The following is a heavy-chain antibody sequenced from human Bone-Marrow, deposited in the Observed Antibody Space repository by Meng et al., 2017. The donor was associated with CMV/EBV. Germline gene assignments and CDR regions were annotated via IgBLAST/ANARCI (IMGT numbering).Heavy chain of an antibody. D-gene: IGHD2-2*01. CDR3: ARFGLYCSSTSCYDENWVDP. Sequence: ASVKVSCKASGYTSTSYDINWVRQATGQGLEWMGWMNPNSGNTGYAQKFQGRVTMTRNTSISTAYMELSSLRSEDTAVYYCARFGLYCSSTSCYDENWVDPWGRGTLVTVSS. V-gene: IGHV1-8*01. CDR1: GYTSTSYD. J-gene: IGHJ5*02. CDR2: MNPNSGNT.